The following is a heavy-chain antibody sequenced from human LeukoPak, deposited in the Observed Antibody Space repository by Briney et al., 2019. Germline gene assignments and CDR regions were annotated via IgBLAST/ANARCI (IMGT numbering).Heavy chain of an antibody. J-gene: IGHJ4*02. Sequence: SETLSLTCTVSGGSISSYYRSWVRQPPGKGLEWIGYIYYSGSTNYNPSLKSRVTISADTSKNQFSLKLSSVTAAETAVYYCARSSGYYRFDYWGQGTLVTVSS. CDR3: ARSSGYYRFDY. CDR2: IYYSGST. V-gene: IGHV4-59*01. D-gene: IGHD6-19*01. CDR1: GGSISSYY.